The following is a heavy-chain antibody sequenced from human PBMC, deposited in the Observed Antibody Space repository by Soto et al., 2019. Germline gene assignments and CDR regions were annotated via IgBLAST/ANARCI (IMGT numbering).Heavy chain of an antibody. CDR1: GFTFSTYP. J-gene: IGHJ4*02. V-gene: IGHV3-30-3*01. D-gene: IGHD3-10*01. CDR3: ARGSAGHYNSGTLLD. CDR2: ISYDGSNE. Sequence: QVQVVESGGGVVQPGRSLRLSCAASGFTFSTYPMHWVRQAPGKGLEWVAVISYDGSNEYYVDPVKGRFTISRDNSKNTLYLQMNSLREEDTAVYYGARGSAGHYNSGTLLDWGQGTLVTVSS.